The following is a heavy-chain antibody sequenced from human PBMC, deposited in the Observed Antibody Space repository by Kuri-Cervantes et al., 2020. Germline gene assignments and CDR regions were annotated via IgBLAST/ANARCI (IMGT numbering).Heavy chain of an antibody. D-gene: IGHD3-9*01. CDR3: AKGDDVLTAYYNEDYFDY. J-gene: IGHJ4*02. CDR1: GFTFSSYG. CDR2: IWYDGSNK. V-gene: IGHV3-33*06. Sequence: GESLKISCAASGFTFSSYGMHWVRQAPGKGLEWVAVIWYDGSNKYHADSVKGRFTISRDNSKNTLYLQMNSLRAEDTAVYSCAKGDDVLTAYYNEDYFDYWGQGTLVTVSS.